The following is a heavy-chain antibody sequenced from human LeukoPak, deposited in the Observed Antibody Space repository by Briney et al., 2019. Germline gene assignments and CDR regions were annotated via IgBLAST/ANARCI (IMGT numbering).Heavy chain of an antibody. D-gene: IGHD5-24*01. V-gene: IGHV3-74*01. Sequence: GGSLRLSCAASGFSFTSFWIHWVRHVPGKGRAWVSYVTYDGSTTIYADSVKGRFTISRDNAYNTVYLQMNRLRAEDTAIYYCARASDGWSIDYWGQGTLVTVSS. CDR1: GFSFTSFW. CDR3: ARASDGWSIDY. CDR2: VTYDGSTT. J-gene: IGHJ4*02.